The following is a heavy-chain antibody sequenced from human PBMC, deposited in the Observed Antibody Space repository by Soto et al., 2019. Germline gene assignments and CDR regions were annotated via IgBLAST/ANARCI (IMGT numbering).Heavy chain of an antibody. Sequence: SQTLSLTCAISGDSVSSNSGAWNWIRQSPSGGLEWLGRTYYRSKWYNDFAVSVKSRITINPDTSKNQFSLQLNSVTPEDTAVYYCVRQYRDSQYYSGLDVWGQGTTVTVSS. V-gene: IGHV6-1*01. CDR2: TYYRSKWYN. CDR1: GDSVSSNSGA. J-gene: IGHJ6*02. D-gene: IGHD6-6*01. CDR3: VRQYRDSQYYSGLDV.